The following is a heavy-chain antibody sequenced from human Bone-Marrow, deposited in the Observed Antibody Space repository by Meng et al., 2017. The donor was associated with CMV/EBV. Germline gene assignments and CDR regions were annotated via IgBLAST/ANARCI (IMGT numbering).Heavy chain of an antibody. D-gene: IGHD3-3*01. Sequence: GGSLRLSCAASGFPFSSYTMHWVRQAPGKGLEWVTVLSHDEIDEYYADSVKGRFSISRDNSKNTLYRQMNSLRAEDTGVYYCAKGGYDSWSGEAPASTTRMDVWGQGPTVTIYS. CDR2: LSHDEIDE. J-gene: IGHJ6*01. V-gene: IGHV3-30*07. CDR3: AKGGYDSWSGEAPASTTRMDV. CDR1: GFPFSSYT.